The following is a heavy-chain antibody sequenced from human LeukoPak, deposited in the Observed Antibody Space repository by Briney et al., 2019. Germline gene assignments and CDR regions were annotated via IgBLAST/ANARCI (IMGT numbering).Heavy chain of an antibody. J-gene: IGHJ5*02. CDR1: GFTFSSYS. D-gene: IGHD2-15*01. Sequence: GGSLKLSCAASGFTFSSYSMNWVRQAPGKGLEWVSSISSSSSYIYYADSVKGRFTISRDNAKNSLYLQMNSLRAEDTAVYYCARSSRCSGGSCYVDFVYPRPGWFDPWGQGTLVTVSS. CDR2: ISSSSSYI. V-gene: IGHV3-21*01. CDR3: ARSSRCSGGSCYVDFVYPRPGWFDP.